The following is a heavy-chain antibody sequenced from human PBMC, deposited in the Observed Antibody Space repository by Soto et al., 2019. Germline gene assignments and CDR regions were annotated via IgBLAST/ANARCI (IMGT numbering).Heavy chain of an antibody. CDR1: GFIFSNYG. D-gene: IGHD2-8*02. Sequence: VQLLESGGGLLHPGGSLRLSCVASGFIFSNYGMHWVRQAPGKGLEWVTIISYDGSVKYYADSVKGRFTISRDNSKNTLDMQMNSLRAEDTAEYYCAKDGTGGPPYYFDYWGQGTMVTVSS. V-gene: IGHV3-30*18. J-gene: IGHJ4*02. CDR3: AKDGTGGPPYYFDY. CDR2: ISYDGSVK.